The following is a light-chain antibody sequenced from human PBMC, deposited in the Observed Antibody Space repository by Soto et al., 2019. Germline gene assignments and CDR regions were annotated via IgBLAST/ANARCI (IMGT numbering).Light chain of an antibody. J-gene: IGKJ4*01. V-gene: IGKV3-15*01. Sequence: IVMTQSPATLSLSPGERATLSCRATQSVSSDLAWYQQRPGQAPRLLIYGASTRATGIPARFSGSGSGTELTLTISGLQSEDFAVYYCQHYNDWPLTFGGGTEVEIK. CDR2: GAS. CDR3: QHYNDWPLT. CDR1: QSVSSD.